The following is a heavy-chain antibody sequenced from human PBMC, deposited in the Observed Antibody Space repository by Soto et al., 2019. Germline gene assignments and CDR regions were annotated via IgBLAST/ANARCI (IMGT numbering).Heavy chain of an antibody. D-gene: IGHD2-2*01. CDR2: INHSGST. Sequence: PSETLSLTCAVYGGSFSGYYWSWIRQPPGRGLEWIGEINHSGSTNYNPSLKSRVTISVDTSKNQFSLKLSSVTAADTAVYYCARGDPAAGELLTLPPQRPFDYWGQGTLVTVSS. CDR1: GGSFSGYY. V-gene: IGHV4-34*01. CDR3: ARGDPAAGELLTLPPQRPFDY. J-gene: IGHJ4*02.